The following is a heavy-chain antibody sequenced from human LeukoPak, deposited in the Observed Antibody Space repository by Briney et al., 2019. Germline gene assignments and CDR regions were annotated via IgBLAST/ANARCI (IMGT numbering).Heavy chain of an antibody. J-gene: IGHJ4*02. CDR1: GGSISSYY. V-gene: IGHV4-59*08. CDR3: ARSSYGGYYDSSGYYGY. D-gene: IGHD3-22*01. Sequence: PSETLSLTCTVSGGSISSYYWSWLRQPPGKGLEWIGYIYYSGSTNYNPSLKSRVTISVDTSKNQFSLKLSSVTAADTAVYYCARSSYGGYYDSSGYYGYWGQGTLVTVSS. CDR2: IYYSGST.